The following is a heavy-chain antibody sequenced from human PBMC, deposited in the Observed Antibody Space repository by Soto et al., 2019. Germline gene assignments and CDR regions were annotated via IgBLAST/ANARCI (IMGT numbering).Heavy chain of an antibody. Sequence: GGSLRLSCAASGFTFSSYAMSWVRQAPGKGLEWVSAISGSGGSTYYADSVKGRFTISRDNSKNTLYLQMNSLRAEDTAVYYCAKVEISGTYGAHYYYYMDVWGKGTTVTVSS. CDR3: AKVEISGTYGAHYYYYMDV. V-gene: IGHV3-23*01. CDR1: GFTFSSYA. CDR2: ISGSGGST. D-gene: IGHD1-1*01. J-gene: IGHJ6*03.